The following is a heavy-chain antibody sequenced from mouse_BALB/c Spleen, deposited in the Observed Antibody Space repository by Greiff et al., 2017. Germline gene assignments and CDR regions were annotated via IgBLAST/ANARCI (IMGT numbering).Heavy chain of an antibody. CDR2: ISSGSSTI. D-gene: IGHD1-2*01. CDR1: GFTFSSFG. J-gene: IGHJ3*01. CDR3: ARVPSTATAWFAY. Sequence: EVQRVESGGGLVQPGGSRKLSCAASGFTFSSFGMHWVRQAPEKGLEWVAYISSGSSTIYYADTVKGRFTISRDNPKNTLFLQMTSLRSEDTAMYYCARVPSTATAWFAYWGQGTPVTVSA. V-gene: IGHV5-17*02.